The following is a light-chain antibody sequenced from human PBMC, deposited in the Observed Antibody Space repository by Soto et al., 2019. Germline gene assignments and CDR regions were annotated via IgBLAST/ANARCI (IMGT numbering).Light chain of an antibody. J-gene: IGLJ1*01. CDR3: FSFTTSYTHV. Sequence: QSVLTQPASVSGSPGQSITISCTGTSSDVGAYSYVSWFQQHPGKAPKLIISEVNNRPSGVSNRFSGSKSSNAASLTISGLQAEDEADYFCFSFTTSYTHVFGTGTKVTVL. V-gene: IGLV2-14*01. CDR1: SSDVGAYSY. CDR2: EVN.